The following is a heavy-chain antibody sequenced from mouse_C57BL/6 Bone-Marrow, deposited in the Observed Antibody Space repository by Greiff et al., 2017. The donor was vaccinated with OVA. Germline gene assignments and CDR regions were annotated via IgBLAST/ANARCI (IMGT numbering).Heavy chain of an antibody. Sequence: DVMLVESGGGLVKPGGSLKLSCAASGFTFSSYAMSWVRQTPEKRLEWVATISDGGSYTYYPDNVKGRFTISRDNAKNNLYLQMSHLKSEDTAMYYCAREDGTTTWFAYWGQGTLVTVSA. CDR1: GFTFSSYA. CDR2: ISDGGSYT. CDR3: AREDGTTTWFAY. J-gene: IGHJ3*01. D-gene: IGHD2-14*01. V-gene: IGHV5-4*01.